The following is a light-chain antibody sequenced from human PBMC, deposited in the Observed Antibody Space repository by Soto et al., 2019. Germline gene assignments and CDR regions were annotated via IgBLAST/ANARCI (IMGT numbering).Light chain of an antibody. J-gene: IGKJ1*01. CDR2: DAS. Sequence: DIQMTQSPSTLSASVGDRDTITCRAIQSISSWLAWYQQKPGKAPKLLIYDASSLESGVPSRFSGSGSGTEFTLTISSLQPDDFATYYCQQYNSYSPLTFGQGTKVDIK. V-gene: IGKV1-5*01. CDR3: QQYNSYSPLT. CDR1: QSISSW.